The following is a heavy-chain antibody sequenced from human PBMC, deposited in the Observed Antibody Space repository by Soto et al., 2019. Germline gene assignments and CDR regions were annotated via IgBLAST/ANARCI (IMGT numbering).Heavy chain of an antibody. CDR3: ARTRFNEYPRYYYYYYRDV. V-gene: IGHV1-8*01. D-gene: IGHD2-2*01. Sequence: QVQLVQSGAEVKKPGASVKVSCKASGYTFTSYDINWVRQATGQGLEWMGWMNPNSGNTGYAQKFQGRVTMTRNTSISTAYMELSSLRSEDTAVYYCARTRFNEYPRYYYYYYRDVWGKGTTVTVSS. CDR1: GYTFTSYD. J-gene: IGHJ6*03. CDR2: MNPNSGNT.